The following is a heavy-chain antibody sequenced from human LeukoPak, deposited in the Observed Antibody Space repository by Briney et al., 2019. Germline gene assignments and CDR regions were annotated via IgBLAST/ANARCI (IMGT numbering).Heavy chain of an antibody. CDR3: ARIAVAITRYFDY. CDR2: IYYSGNT. J-gene: IGHJ4*02. D-gene: IGHD3-22*01. Sequence: PETLSLTCTVSGGSISSSSYSWGWIRQPPGKGLEWIGSIYYSGNTFYNPSLKSRVTISVDTSKNQFSLKLRSVTAADTAVYYCARIAVAITRYFDYWGQGTLVTVSS. CDR1: GGSISSSSYS. V-gene: IGHV4-39*01.